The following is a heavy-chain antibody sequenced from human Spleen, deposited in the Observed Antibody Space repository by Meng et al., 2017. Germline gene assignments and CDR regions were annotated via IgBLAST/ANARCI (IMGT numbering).Heavy chain of an antibody. D-gene: IGHD4-11*01. V-gene: IGHV4-34*01. CDR1: GVSFSDYY. CDR2: INHSGST. CDR3: ARGPTTMAHDFDY. J-gene: IGHJ4*02. Sequence: QVQLHLWGAGLLKPSETLSLTCVVSGVSFSDYYWSWIRQPPGKGLEWIGEINHSGSTNYNPSLESRATISVDTSQNNLSLKLSSVTAADSAVYYCARGPTTMAHDFDYWGQGTLVTVSS.